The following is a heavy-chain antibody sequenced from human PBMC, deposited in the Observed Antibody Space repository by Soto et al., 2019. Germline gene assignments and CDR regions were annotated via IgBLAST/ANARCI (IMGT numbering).Heavy chain of an antibody. CDR1: GFTFSSYA. V-gene: IGHV3-23*01. Sequence: EVQLLDSGGGLVQPGGSLRLSCAASGFTFSSYAMSWVRQAPGKGLEWVSAISGSAITTYYADSVKGRFTISRDNSKNTVYLQMNSLRAEDTSIYSCAKVIVARGGMDAWGRGTTVTVSS. CDR2: ISGSAITT. D-gene: IGHD6-6*01. CDR3: AKVIVARGGMDA. J-gene: IGHJ6*02.